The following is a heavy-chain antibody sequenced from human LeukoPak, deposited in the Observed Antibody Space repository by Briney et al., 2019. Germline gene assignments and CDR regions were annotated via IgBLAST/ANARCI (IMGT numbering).Heavy chain of an antibody. Sequence: PSETLSLTCAVYGGSFSGYYWSWILQPPGKGLEWIGEINHSGSTNYNPSLKSRVTISVDTSKNQFSLKLSSVTAADTAVYYCARESGAYSSSPKYFDYWGQGTLVTVSS. J-gene: IGHJ4*02. CDR1: GGSFSGYY. V-gene: IGHV4-34*01. CDR2: INHSGST. CDR3: ARESGAYSSSPKYFDY. D-gene: IGHD6-13*01.